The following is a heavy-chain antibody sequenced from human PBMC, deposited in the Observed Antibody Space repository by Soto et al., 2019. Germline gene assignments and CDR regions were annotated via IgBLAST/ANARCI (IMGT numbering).Heavy chain of an antibody. CDR3: ARRWWSGGSRHYYFDY. J-gene: IGHJ4*02. CDR1: GGSISSSSYY. D-gene: IGHD2-15*01. CDR2: IYYSGST. Sequence: PSETLSLTCTVSGGSISSSSYYWGWIRQPPGKGLEWIGSIYYSGSTYYNPSLKSRVTISVDTSKNQFSLKLSSVTAADTAVYYCARRWWSGGSRHYYFDYWGQGTLVTVSS. V-gene: IGHV4-39*01.